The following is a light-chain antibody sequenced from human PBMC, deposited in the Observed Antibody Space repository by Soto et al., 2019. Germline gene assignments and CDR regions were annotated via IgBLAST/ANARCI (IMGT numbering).Light chain of an antibody. V-gene: IGKV1-5*01. CDR1: QSVFSW. CDR3: QQYSSLSWS. J-gene: IGKJ1*01. CDR2: DAS. Sequence: DIQMTQSPSTLSASVGDRVTITCRASQSVFSWLAWYQQKPWTAPKLLIYDASTLEAGVPSRFRGSGSGTEFTLTIGGLQPDDFATYHCQQYSSLSWSFGQGTKVEVK.